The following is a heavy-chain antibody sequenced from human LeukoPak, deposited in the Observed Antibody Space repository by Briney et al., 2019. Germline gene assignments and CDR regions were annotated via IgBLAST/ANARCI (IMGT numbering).Heavy chain of an antibody. D-gene: IGHD3-22*01. CDR1: GGSISSYY. CDR3: ARGGRLLGKFDY. CDR2: IYYSGST. Sequence: SETLSLTCTVSGGSISSYYWSWIRQPPRKGLEWIGYIYYSGSTNYNPSLKSRVTISVDTSTNQFSLKLSSVTAADTAVYFCARGGRLLGKFDYWGQGTLVTVSS. V-gene: IGHV4-59*01. J-gene: IGHJ4*02.